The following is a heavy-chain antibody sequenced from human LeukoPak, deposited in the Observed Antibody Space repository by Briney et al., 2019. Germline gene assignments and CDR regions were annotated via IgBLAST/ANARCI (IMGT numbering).Heavy chain of an antibody. CDR3: ARVFSPDYYDSSDDAFDI. V-gene: IGHV4-31*03. D-gene: IGHD3-22*01. CDR2: INHSGST. J-gene: IGHJ3*02. Sequence: PSQTLSLTCTVSGVSISSGGYYWSWIRQHPGRGLEWIGEINHSGSTNYNPSLKSRVTISVDTSKNQFSLKLSSVTAADTAVYYCARVFSPDYYDSSDDAFDIWGQGTMVTVSS. CDR1: GVSISSGGYY.